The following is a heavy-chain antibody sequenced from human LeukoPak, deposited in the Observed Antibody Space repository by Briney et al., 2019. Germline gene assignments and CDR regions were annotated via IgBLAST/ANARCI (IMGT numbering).Heavy chain of an antibody. V-gene: IGHV1-2*02. CDR2: INPNSGGT. D-gene: IGHD1-14*01. Sequence: GASVKVSCKASGYTFTGYYMHWVRQAPGQGLEWMGWINPNSGGTNYAQKFQGRVTMTRDTSISTAYMELSRLRSDDTAVYYCARKPSVYYYYMDVWGKGTTVTVSS. J-gene: IGHJ6*03. CDR1: GYTFTGYY. CDR3: ARKPSVYYYYMDV.